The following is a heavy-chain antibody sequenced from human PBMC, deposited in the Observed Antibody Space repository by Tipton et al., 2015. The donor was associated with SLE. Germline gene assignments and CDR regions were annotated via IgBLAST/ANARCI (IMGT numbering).Heavy chain of an antibody. V-gene: IGHV4-59*11. CDR2: IYYSGST. Sequence: TLSLTCTVSGGSISSHYWSWIRQPPGKGLEWIGYIYYSGSTNYNPSLKSRVTISVDTSKNQFSLKLSSVTAADTAVYYCARGRFLEWLSWGQGTLVTVSS. CDR1: GGSISSHY. J-gene: IGHJ5*02. D-gene: IGHD3-3*01. CDR3: ARGRFLEWLS.